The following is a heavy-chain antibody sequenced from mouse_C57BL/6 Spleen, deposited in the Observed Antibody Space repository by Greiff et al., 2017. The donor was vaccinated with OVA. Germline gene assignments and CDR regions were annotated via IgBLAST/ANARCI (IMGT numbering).Heavy chain of an antibody. CDR3: ARHEEGYGTLDY. CDR2: FYPGSGSI. J-gene: IGHJ2*01. Sequence: VKLLESGAELVKPGASVKLSCKASGYTFTEYTIHWVKQRSGQGLEWIGWFYPGSGSIKYNEKFKDKATLTADKSSSTVYMELSRLTSEDSAVYFCARHEEGYGTLDYWGQGTTLTVSS. V-gene: IGHV1-62-2*01. D-gene: IGHD2-1*01. CDR1: GYTFTEYT.